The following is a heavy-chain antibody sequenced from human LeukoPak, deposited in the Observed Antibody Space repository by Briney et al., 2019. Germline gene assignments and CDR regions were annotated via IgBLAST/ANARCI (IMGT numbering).Heavy chain of an antibody. J-gene: IGHJ4*02. CDR1: GFTFSSYW. Sequence: GGSLRLSCAASGFTFSSYWMSWVRQAPGKGLEWVAFIRYDGSVKYYVESVKGRFTISRDNSKNTLYLQMNSLRADDTAVYYCAKDLTGVTADDYWGQGTLVTVSS. V-gene: IGHV3-30*02. D-gene: IGHD2-21*02. CDR3: AKDLTGVTADDY. CDR2: IRYDGSVK.